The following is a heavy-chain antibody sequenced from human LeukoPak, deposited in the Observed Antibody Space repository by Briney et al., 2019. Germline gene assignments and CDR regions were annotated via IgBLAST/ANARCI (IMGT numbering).Heavy chain of an antibody. Sequence: SETLSLTCSVSGGSISSRSYSWGWIRQTPGKGLEWIGNIDYSGTTYYTPSLKSRITFSVDTSKNQFSLRLSSVTAADTAVYYCARDDLRADWFDPWGQGTLVIVSS. V-gene: IGHV4-39*07. J-gene: IGHJ5*02. CDR3: ARDDLRADWFDP. CDR2: IDYSGTT. CDR1: GGSISSRSYS.